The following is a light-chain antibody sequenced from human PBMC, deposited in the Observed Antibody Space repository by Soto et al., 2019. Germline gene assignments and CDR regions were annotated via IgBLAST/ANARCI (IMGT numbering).Light chain of an antibody. CDR2: KAS. CDR3: QQYNGYRLA. J-gene: IGKJ4*01. V-gene: IGKV1-5*03. Sequence: DIQMTQSPSSLSASVGDRVTFTCRARQSISNWLAWYQQKPGKAPKLLICKASTLESGVPSRFSGSGFGTEFTLTISSLQADDFAIYYCQQYNGYRLAFGGGAKVEIK. CDR1: QSISNW.